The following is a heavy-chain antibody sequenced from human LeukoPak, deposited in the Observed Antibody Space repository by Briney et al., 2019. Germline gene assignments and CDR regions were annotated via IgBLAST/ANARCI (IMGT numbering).Heavy chain of an antibody. V-gene: IGHV3-23*01. CDR2: ISGGGDNT. J-gene: IGHJ6*03. Sequence: GSLRLSCAVSGFPFSDFAMSWVRQAPGKGLEWVSTISGGGDNTYFADSVKGRFTISRDNSKNTLFLQMVSLRAEDTAVYYCAKFEGALLGNYYMDVWGKGTTVTVSS. CDR3: AKFEGALLGNYYMDV. CDR1: GFPFSDFA.